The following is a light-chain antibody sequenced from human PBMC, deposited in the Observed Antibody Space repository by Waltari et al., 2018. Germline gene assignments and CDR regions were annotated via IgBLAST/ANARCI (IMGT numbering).Light chain of an antibody. J-gene: IGKJ1*01. CDR1: QSISVY. CDR3: QQSFTTLWT. V-gene: IGKV1-39*01. Sequence: DIQMTQSPSTLSASVGDRVTISCRAGQSISVYLNWYQQKHGEAPKLLIHGATTLENGVPTRFSGSGSGTDFTLTISTLQPEDCATHYCQQSFTTLWTFGQGTEVEIK. CDR2: GAT.